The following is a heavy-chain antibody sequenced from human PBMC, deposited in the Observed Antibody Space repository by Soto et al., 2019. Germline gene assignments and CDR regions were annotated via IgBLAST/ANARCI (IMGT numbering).Heavy chain of an antibody. CDR3: ARSRITMVRGVEFDY. CDR1: GGTFSSYT. CDR2: IIPILGIA. Sequence: ASVKVSCKASGGTFSSYTISWVRQAPGQGLEWMGRIIPILGIANYAQKFQGRVTITADKSTSTAYMELSSLRSEDTAVYYCARSRITMVRGVEFDYWGQGTLVTVSS. V-gene: IGHV1-69*02. D-gene: IGHD3-10*01. J-gene: IGHJ4*02.